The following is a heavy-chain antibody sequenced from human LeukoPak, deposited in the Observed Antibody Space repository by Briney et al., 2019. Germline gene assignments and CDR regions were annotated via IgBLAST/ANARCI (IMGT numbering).Heavy chain of an antibody. V-gene: IGHV4-39*02. D-gene: IGHD4-17*01. J-gene: IGHJ4*02. Sequence: SETLSLTCTVSGGAISSSYYYWAWIRQPPGKGLEWIGTIYRSGSRYSKPSLESRVSISVDTSKNQFSLKLSSVTAADTAVYYCARDPGGEGNYWGQGTLVTVSS. CDR1: GGAISSSYYY. CDR2: IYRSGSR. CDR3: ARDPGGEGNY.